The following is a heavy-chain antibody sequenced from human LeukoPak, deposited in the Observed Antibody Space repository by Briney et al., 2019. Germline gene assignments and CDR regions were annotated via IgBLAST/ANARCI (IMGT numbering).Heavy chain of an antibody. CDR1: GFTFSSYA. V-gene: IGHV3-30-3*01. D-gene: IGHD3-10*01. CDR2: ISYDGTNK. CDR3: ARGLTFHYESGSDY. J-gene: IGHJ4*02. Sequence: PGGSLRLSCAASGFTFSSYAMHWVRQAPGKGLEWVAVISYDGTNKYYADSVKGRFTISRDNSQNTVYLQMSNLRAEDTAVFFCARGLTFHYESGSDYWGQGTLVTVSS.